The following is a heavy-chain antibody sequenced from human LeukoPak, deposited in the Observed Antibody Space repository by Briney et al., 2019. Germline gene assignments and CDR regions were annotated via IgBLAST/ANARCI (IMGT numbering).Heavy chain of an antibody. V-gene: IGHV1-69*04. J-gene: IGHJ4*02. CDR1: GGTFSSYA. CDR3: ARGRSDGYSLDY. D-gene: IGHD5-18*01. Sequence: SVKVSCQASGGTFSSYAIRWVRQAPGQGLEWMGRIISILGIANYAQKFQGRVTITAHKSTSTAYMELSSLRSEDTAVYYCARGRSDGYSLDYWGQGTLVTVSS. CDR2: IISILGIA.